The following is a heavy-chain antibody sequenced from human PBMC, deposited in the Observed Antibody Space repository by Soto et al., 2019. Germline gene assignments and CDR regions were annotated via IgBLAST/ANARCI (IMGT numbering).Heavy chain of an antibody. J-gene: IGHJ5*02. CDR2: INHIGST. CDR1: GGSFSGYY. D-gene: IGHD3-3*01. CDR3: ARGQELSRFTIFGVAKIFDP. V-gene: IGHV4-34*01. Sequence: QVQLQQWGAGLLKPSETLSLTCAVYGGSFSGYYWSWIRQPPGKGLEWIGEINHIGSTNYNPSLKSRVTISVDTSNNQFSLKLSSVNAAYTAVYYCARGQELSRFTIFGVAKIFDPWGQGTLVTVSS.